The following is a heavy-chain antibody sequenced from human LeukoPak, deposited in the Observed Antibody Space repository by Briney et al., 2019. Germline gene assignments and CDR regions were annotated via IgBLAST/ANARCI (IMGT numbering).Heavy chain of an antibody. V-gene: IGHV1-2*02. CDR3: ARDFAAVGSHNWFDP. D-gene: IGHD6-19*01. J-gene: IGHJ5*02. CDR2: VNPDSGAT. CDR1: AYICTGYN. Sequence: ASLKVSCKASAYICTGYNIQCLRRPPAQKRVWMGWVNPDSGATRNAQKFQGRVTVTRDTSISTAFMELSSLTSDDTAVYYCARDFAAVGSHNWFDPWGQGTLVTVSS.